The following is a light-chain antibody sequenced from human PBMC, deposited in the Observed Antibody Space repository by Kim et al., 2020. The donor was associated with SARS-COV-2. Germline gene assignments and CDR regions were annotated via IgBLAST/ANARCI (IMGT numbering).Light chain of an antibody. Sequence: DVVMTQSPLSLAVTLGQPASISCRSSQGLVYSDGNIFLNWFHQRPGQSPRRLIYKVSTRDSGVPDRFSGSGSGTDFTLRISRVEAEDVGVYYCMQGTHWLYTFGQGTKLEI. CDR1: QGLVYSDGNIF. J-gene: IGKJ2*01. CDR2: KVS. CDR3: MQGTHWLYT. V-gene: IGKV2-30*01.